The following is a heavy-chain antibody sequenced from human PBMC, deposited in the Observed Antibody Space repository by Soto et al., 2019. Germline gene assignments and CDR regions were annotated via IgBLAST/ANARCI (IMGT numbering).Heavy chain of an antibody. CDR1: GGSISSSVYY. Sequence: SETVSISCTVSGGSISSSVYYWGWIRQPPGQGREWIGSISYSGSPYYNPSLQSRVTISVDTSKNHFSLKLTSVTAEDTAVYYCASCMKIFGVVDYGVDGWGQGTTVTVSS. CDR3: ASCMKIFGVVDYGVDG. V-gene: IGHV4-39*02. CDR2: ISYSGSP. D-gene: IGHD3-3*01. J-gene: IGHJ6*02.